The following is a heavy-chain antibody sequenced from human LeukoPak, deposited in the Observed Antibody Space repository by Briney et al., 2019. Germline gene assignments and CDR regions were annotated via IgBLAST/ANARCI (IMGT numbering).Heavy chain of an antibody. CDR2: ISADAVDT. V-gene: IGHV3-23*01. CDR1: GFTFSNHA. Sequence: GGSLRLSCVASGFTFSNHAMTWVRQAPGKGLEWVSAISADAVDTFYADSVKGRFTISRDNSKNTLYLQMNSLRAEDTAVYYCAKDQVSSGRFDYWGQGTLVTVSS. D-gene: IGHD6-19*01. J-gene: IGHJ4*02. CDR3: AKDQVSSGRFDY.